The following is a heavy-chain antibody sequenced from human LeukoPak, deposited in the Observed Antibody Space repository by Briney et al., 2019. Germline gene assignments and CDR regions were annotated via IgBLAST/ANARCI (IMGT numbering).Heavy chain of an antibody. Sequence: PGGSLRLSCAASGFTFSNAWMSWVRQAPGKGLEWVGYIYYSGSTYYNPSLKSRVTISVDTSKNQFSLKLSSVTAADTAVYYCARARAGEDAFDIWGQGTMVTVSS. J-gene: IGHJ3*02. CDR3: ARARAGEDAFDI. V-gene: IGHV4-59*06. D-gene: IGHD7-27*01. CDR1: GFTFSNAW. CDR2: IYYSGST.